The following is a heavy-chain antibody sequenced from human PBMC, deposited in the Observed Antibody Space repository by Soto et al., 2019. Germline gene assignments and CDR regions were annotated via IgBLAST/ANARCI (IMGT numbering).Heavy chain of an antibody. CDR3: ARELKIGSLDY. Sequence: QVQLVESGGGVVQPGRSLRLSCAASGFTFSDYGMHWVRQAPGKGLEWVAVIWYDGSNKYYADSVKGRFTISRDNPKNTLFLQLNSPTADDTAVYHCARELKIGSLDYWGQGSLVPVSP. V-gene: IGHV3-33*01. CDR2: IWYDGSNK. D-gene: IGHD1-26*01. CDR1: GFTFSDYG. J-gene: IGHJ4*02.